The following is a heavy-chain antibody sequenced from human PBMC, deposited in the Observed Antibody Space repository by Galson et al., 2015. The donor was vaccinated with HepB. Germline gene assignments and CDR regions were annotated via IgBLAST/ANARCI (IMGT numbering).Heavy chain of an antibody. CDR1: GGSISSYY. J-gene: IGHJ4*02. V-gene: IGHV4-59*01. CDR2: IYYSGST. CDR3: ARVDSSSWKIDY. D-gene: IGHD6-13*01. Sequence: ETLSLTCTVSGGSISSYYWSWIRQPPGKGLEWIGYIYYSGSTNYNPSLKSRVTISVDTSKNQFSLKLSSVTAADTAVYYCARVDSSSWKIDYWGQGTLVTVSS.